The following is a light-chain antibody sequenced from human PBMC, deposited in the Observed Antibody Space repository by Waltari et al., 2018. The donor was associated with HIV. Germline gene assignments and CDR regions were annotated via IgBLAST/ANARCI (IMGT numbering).Light chain of an antibody. V-gene: IGKV3-20*01. CDR2: GAS. CDR1: QSVSSSY. Sequence: EIVLTQSPGTLSLSLGERATLSCRASQSVSSSYLAWYQQKPGQAPRLLIYGASSRATGIPDRFSGSASGTDFTLTISRLEPEDFAVYYCQQYGNSPTFGQGTKVEIK. CDR3: QQYGNSPT. J-gene: IGKJ1*01.